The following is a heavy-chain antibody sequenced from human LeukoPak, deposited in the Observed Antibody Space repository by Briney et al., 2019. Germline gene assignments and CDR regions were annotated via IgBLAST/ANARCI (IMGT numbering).Heavy chain of an antibody. CDR1: GGSISSYY. CDR2: VYHSGSI. J-gene: IGHJ4*02. D-gene: IGHD5-12*01. Sequence: SETLSLTCTVYGGSISSYYWNWSRQSPGKGLEWIGRVYHSGSINYNPSLKSRVTISVDTSKNQFSLNLSSVTAADTAVYYCVSSYGGYVLDYWGQGSLVIVSS. CDR3: VSSYGGYVLDY. V-gene: IGHV4-59*01.